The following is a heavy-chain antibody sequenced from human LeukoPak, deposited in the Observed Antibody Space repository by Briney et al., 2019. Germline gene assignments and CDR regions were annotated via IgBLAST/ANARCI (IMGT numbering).Heavy chain of an antibody. CDR3: ARGSSGPAESYFDY. Sequence: GGSLRLSCAASGFTFSSYEMNWVRQAPGKGLEWVSYISSSGSTIYYADSVKGRFTISRDNAKNSLYLQMNSLRVEDTAVYYCARGSSGPAESYFDYWGQGSLVTVSS. CDR2: ISSSGSTI. J-gene: IGHJ4*02. CDR1: GFTFSSYE. D-gene: IGHD6-25*01. V-gene: IGHV3-48*03.